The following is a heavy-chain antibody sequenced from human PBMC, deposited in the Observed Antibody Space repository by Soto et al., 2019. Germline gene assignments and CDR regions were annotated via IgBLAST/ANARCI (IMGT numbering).Heavy chain of an antibody. Sequence: KPSETLSLTCAVSGGSISSTTYYWAWLRQPPGKGLEWVATIYYSGATYYNPSLKSRLTISVDTSKNQFSLRLSSVTAADTAMYYCARYYDTSNRPYFHHWGQGTRVTVSS. CDR2: IYYSGAT. J-gene: IGHJ1*01. D-gene: IGHD3-22*01. CDR3: ARYYDTSNRPYFHH. V-gene: IGHV4-39*01. CDR1: GGSISSTTYY.